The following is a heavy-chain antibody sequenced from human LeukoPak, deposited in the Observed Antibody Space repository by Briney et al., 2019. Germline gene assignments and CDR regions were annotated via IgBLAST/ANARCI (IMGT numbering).Heavy chain of an antibody. J-gene: IGHJ5*02. Sequence: AASVKVSCKASGYTFTSYAMNWVRQAPGQGLEWMGWISAYNGNTNYAQKLQGRVTMTTDTSTSTAYMELRSLRSDDTAVYYCARDRGHGGAAAVFDPWGQGTLVTVSS. D-gene: IGHD6-13*01. CDR2: ISAYNGNT. CDR1: GYTFTSYA. V-gene: IGHV1-18*01. CDR3: ARDRGHGGAAAVFDP.